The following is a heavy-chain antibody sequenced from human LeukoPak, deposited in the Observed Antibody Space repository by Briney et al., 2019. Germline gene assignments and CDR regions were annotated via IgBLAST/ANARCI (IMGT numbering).Heavy chain of an antibody. CDR1: EFTFSNYG. J-gene: IGHJ4*02. V-gene: IGHV3-33*01. D-gene: IGHD6-19*01. Sequence: GGSLRLSCAASEFTFSNYGMHWVRQAPGKGLEWVAVIWYDGSNKYYADSVKGRFTISRDNSKNTLYLQMNSLRAEDTAVYYCARDGSSGWYWVDYWGQGTLVTVSS. CDR2: IWYDGSNK. CDR3: ARDGSSGWYWVDY.